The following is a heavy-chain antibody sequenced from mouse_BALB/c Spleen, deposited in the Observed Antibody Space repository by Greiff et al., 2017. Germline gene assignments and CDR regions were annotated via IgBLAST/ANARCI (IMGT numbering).Heavy chain of an antibody. J-gene: IGHJ4*01. CDR1: GFTFSSFG. D-gene: IGHD2-2*01. V-gene: IGHV5-17*02. Sequence: EVKLMESGGGLVQPGGSRKLSCAASGFTFSSFGMHWVRQAPEKGLEWVAYISSGSSTIYYADKVKGRFTISRDNPNNTLFLQMTSLRSEDTAMYYCARGDYGYDDAMDYWGQGTSVTVSS. CDR2: ISSGSSTI. CDR3: ARGDYGYDDAMDY.